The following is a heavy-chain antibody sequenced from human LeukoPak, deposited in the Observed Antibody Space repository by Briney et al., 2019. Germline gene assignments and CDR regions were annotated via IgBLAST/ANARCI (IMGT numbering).Heavy chain of an antibody. V-gene: IGHV4-30-4*08. CDR2: IYYSGST. CDR3: ARDWVVLLWFGELSHGMDV. Sequence: PSETLSLTCTVSGGSISIGGYYWSWIRQPPGKGLEWIGYIYYSGSTYYNPSLKSRVTISVDTSKNQFSLKLSSVTAADTAVYYCARDWVVLLWFGELSHGMDVWGKGTTVTVSS. J-gene: IGHJ6*04. CDR1: GGSISIGGYY. D-gene: IGHD3-10*01.